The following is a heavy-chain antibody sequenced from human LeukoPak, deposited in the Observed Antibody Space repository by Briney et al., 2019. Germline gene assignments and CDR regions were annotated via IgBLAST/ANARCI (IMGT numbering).Heavy chain of an antibody. V-gene: IGHV3-23*01. CDR1: GFTFSSYA. Sequence: GGSLRLSCAASGFTFSSYAMSWVRQAPGKGLEWVSGISGSGDSTYYADAVKGWFTISRDNSKNTLYLQMNSLRGEDTAVYYCAKHAVAGTGRGFDYWGQGTLVSVSS. D-gene: IGHD6-19*01. CDR2: ISGSGDST. J-gene: IGHJ4*02. CDR3: AKHAVAGTGRGFDY.